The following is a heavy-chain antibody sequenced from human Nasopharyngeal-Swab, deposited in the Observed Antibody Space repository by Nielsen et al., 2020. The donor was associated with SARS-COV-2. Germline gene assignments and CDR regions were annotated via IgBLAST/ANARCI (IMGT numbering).Heavy chain of an antibody. CDR1: GFSFSTYW. Sequence: GESLKISCAASGFSFSTYWMSWVRQAPGKGLGWVANIKEDGREKNYVESVRGRFTISRDNAKNSLYLPMSSLRAEDTAVYYCSRDSDATLTESGVDFWGQGTLVTVSS. J-gene: IGHJ4*02. D-gene: IGHD4-11*01. V-gene: IGHV3-7*01. CDR3: SRDSDATLTESGVDF. CDR2: IKEDGREK.